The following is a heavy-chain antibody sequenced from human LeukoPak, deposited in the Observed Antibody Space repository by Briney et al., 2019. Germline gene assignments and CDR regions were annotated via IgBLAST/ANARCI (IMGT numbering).Heavy chain of an antibody. Sequence: GGSLRLSCAASGFTFSSYWMHWVRQDPGKGLVWVSRINSDGSNTNYADSVKGRFTISRDNAKNSLYLQMNSLRAEDTAVYYCARDVLGIAAAPGYWGQGTLVTVSS. CDR1: GFTFSSYW. D-gene: IGHD6-13*01. CDR3: ARDVLGIAAAPGY. V-gene: IGHV3-74*01. CDR2: INSDGSNT. J-gene: IGHJ4*02.